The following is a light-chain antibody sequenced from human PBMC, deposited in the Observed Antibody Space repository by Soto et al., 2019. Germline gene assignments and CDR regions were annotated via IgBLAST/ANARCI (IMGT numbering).Light chain of an antibody. CDR3: QSYDSSLSHV. J-gene: IGLJ1*01. CDR1: SSNIGAGYD. CDR2: GNS. V-gene: IGLV1-40*01. Sequence: QSVLTQPPSVSGAPGQRVTISFTGSSSNIGAGYDVHWYQQVPGTAPKLLIYGNSNRPSGVPDRFSGSKSGTSASLAITGLQAEDEADYYCQSYDSSLSHVFGTGTKLTVL.